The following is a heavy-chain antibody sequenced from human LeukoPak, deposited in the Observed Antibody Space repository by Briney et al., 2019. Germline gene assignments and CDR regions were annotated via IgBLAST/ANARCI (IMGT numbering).Heavy chain of an antibody. D-gene: IGHD1-7*01. V-gene: IGHV4-39*01. CDR1: GGSISSSTYY. J-gene: IGHJ6*03. CDR2: FYYSGST. Sequence: SETLSLTCTVSGGSISSSTYYWGWVRQPPGKGLEWIGSFYYSGSTYYNPSLKSRVTISVDTSKNQFSLKLRSVTAADTAVYYCARTGGTIGYYYYNMDVWGKGTTVTVSS. CDR3: ARTGGTIGYYYYNMDV.